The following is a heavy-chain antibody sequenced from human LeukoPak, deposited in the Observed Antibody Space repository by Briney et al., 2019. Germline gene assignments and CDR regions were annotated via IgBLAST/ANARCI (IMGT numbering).Heavy chain of an antibody. CDR2: IYSGGST. D-gene: IGHD4-11*01. CDR3: ARSKRSNYPYYFDY. CDR1: GFTVSSNH. Sequence: GGSLRLSCAASGFTVSSNHMSWVRQAPEKGLEWVSVIYSGGSTYYADSVKGRFTISRDNSKNTLYLQMNSLRAEDTAVYYCARSKRSNYPYYFDYWGQGTLVTVSS. V-gene: IGHV3-53*01. J-gene: IGHJ4*02.